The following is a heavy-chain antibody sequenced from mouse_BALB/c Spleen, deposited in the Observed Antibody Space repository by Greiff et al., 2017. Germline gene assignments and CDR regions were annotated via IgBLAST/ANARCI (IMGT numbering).Heavy chain of an antibody. Sequence: VQLQQSGPELVKPGASVRISCKASGYTFTSYYIHWVKQRPGQGLEWIGWIYPGNVNTKYNEKFKGKATLTADKSSSTAYMQLSSLTSEDSAVYFCARDYYGWYFDVWGAGTTVTVSS. J-gene: IGHJ1*01. V-gene: IGHV1S56*01. D-gene: IGHD1-1*01. CDR3: ARDYYGWYFDV. CDR1: GYTFTSYY. CDR2: IYPGNVNT.